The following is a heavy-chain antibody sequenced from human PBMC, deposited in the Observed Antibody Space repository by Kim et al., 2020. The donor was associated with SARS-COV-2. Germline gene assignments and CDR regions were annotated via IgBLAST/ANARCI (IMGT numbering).Heavy chain of an antibody. Sequence: GGSLRLSCAASGFTFSSYAMSWVRQAPGKGLEWVSAISGSCGSTYYADSVKGRFTISRDNSKNTLYLQMNSLRAEDTAVYYCAKVELGYMNWYFDLWCRGTLVTVSS. D-gene: IGHD5-18*01. CDR3: AKVELGYMNWYFDL. V-gene: IGHV3-23*01. CDR2: ISGSCGST. J-gene: IGHJ2*01. CDR1: GFTFSSYA.